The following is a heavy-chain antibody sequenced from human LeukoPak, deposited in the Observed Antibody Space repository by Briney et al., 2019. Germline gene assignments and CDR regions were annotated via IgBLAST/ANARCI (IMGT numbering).Heavy chain of an antibody. CDR1: GFTFSSYA. CDR2: ISGSGGST. D-gene: IGHD6-13*01. Sequence: GGSLRLSCAASGFTFSSYAVSWVRQAPGKGLEWVSAISGSGGSTYYADSVKGRFTISRDNSKNTLYLQMNSLRAEDTAVYYCATDLIAAAGMAPFGFDYWGQGTLVTVSS. CDR3: ATDLIAAAGMAPFGFDY. J-gene: IGHJ4*02. V-gene: IGHV3-23*01.